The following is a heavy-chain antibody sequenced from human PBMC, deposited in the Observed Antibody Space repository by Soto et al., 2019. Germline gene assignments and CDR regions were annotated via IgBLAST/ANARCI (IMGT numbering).Heavy chain of an antibody. V-gene: IGHV1-46*03. J-gene: IGHJ4*02. D-gene: IGHD3-22*01. CDR2: INPSGGST. CDR3: ARTSNYYDGSGYTEFDY. CDR1: GYTFTTYY. Sequence: QVQMVQSGAEVKKPGASVKVSCKASGYTFTTYYMHWVRQAPGQGLEWMGMINPSGGSTNYAQRLQDRVTMTRDTSTSRVYMELSSLRFEDTAMYYCARTSNYYDGSGYTEFDYWGQGTLVTVSS.